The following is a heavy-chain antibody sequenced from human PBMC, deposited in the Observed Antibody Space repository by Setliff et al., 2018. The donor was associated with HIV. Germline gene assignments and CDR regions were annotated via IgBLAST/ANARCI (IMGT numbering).Heavy chain of an antibody. CDR1: GYSISGGYY. D-gene: IGHD3-16*01. J-gene: IGHJ3*02. CDR3: ARLMTDNRLGAFDI. CDR2: LSHSGST. V-gene: IGHV4-38-2*02. Sequence: SETLSLTCTVSGYSISGGYYWGWIRQPPGKGLEWIGSLSHSGSTDYNPSLRSRVTIPVDTSKTQFSLRLSSVTAADTAVYYCARLMTDNRLGAFDIWGQGTVVT.